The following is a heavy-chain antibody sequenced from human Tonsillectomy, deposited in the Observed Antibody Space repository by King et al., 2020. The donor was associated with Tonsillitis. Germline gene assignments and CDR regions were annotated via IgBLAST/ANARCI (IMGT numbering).Heavy chain of an antibody. Sequence: VQLVESGGGLVQPGGSLRLSCAASGFTFRSYWMHWVRQVPGKGLVWVSRINNDGSITSYVDSVKGRFTISRANAKSMLYLEMNSLRAEDSAIYYCARDSSSALDIWGQGTMLTVSS. CDR1: GFTFRSYW. J-gene: IGHJ3*02. CDR2: INNDGSIT. V-gene: IGHV3-74*01. CDR3: ARDSSSALDI.